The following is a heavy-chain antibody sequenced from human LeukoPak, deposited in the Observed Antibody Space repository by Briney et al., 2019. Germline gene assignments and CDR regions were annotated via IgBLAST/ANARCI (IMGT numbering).Heavy chain of an antibody. J-gene: IGHJ3*02. CDR3: ARGRTIFGVVTIPDAFDI. CDR2: IIPIFGTA. D-gene: IGHD3-3*01. Sequence: SVKVSCKASGGTFSSYAISWVRQAPGQGLEWMGGIIPIFGTANYAQKFQGRVTITADESTSTAYMELSSLRSEDTAVYYCARGRTIFGVVTIPDAFDIWGQGTMVTASS. V-gene: IGHV1-69*13. CDR1: GGTFSSYA.